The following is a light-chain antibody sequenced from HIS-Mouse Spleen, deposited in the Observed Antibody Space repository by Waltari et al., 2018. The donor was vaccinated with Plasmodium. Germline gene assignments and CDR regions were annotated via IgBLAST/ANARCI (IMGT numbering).Light chain of an antibody. CDR2: GAS. Sequence: EIVMTQSPATLSVSPGERATLSCRASQSVSSNLAWYQQKPGQAPRLLIYGASTRATGIPARFSGSGSGTEFTLTISSLQSEDLAVYYCQQYNNWSFTFGLGTKVDIK. V-gene: IGKV3-15*01. J-gene: IGKJ3*01. CDR3: QQYNNWSFT. CDR1: QSVSSN.